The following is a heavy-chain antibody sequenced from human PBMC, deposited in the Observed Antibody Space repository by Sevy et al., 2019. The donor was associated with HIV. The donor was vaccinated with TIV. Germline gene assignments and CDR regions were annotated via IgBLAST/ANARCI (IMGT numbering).Heavy chain of an antibody. CDR2: ISGSGGST. Sequence: GGSLRLSCAASGFTFSSYAMSWVRQAPGKGLEWVSAISGSGGSTYYADSVKGRFTISRDNSKNTLYLQMNSLRAEDTAVYYCAKGDIVVVPAAIVGYYFDYWGQGTLVTVSS. V-gene: IGHV3-23*01. J-gene: IGHJ4*02. CDR1: GFTFSSYA. D-gene: IGHD2-2*01. CDR3: AKGDIVVVPAAIVGYYFDY.